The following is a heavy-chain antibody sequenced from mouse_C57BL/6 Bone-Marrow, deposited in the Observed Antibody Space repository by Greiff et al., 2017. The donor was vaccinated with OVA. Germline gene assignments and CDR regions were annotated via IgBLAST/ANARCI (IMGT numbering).Heavy chain of an antibody. J-gene: IGHJ3*01. CDR2: ILPGSGST. V-gene: IGHV1-9*01. CDR3: EREGYDYDEGPWFAY. CDR1: GYTFTGYW. Sequence: QVQLKESGAELMKPGASVKLSCKATGYTFTGYWIEWVKQRPGHGLEWIGEILPGSGSTNYNEKFKGKATFTADTSSNTAYMQLSGLTTEDSAIYDGEREGYDYDEGPWFAYWGQGTLVTVSA. D-gene: IGHD2-4*01.